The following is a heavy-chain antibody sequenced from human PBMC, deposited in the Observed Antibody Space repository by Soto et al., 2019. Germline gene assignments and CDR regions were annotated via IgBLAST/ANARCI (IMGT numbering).Heavy chain of an antibody. V-gene: IGHV4-30-2*03. CDR2: IYLSGST. Sequence: SETLSLTCAVSGGSISSGGYSWSWIRQPPGKGLEWIGYIYLSGSTYYNPSLKSRVTISVDTSKNQFSLKLSSVTAADTAVYYCATQEVGGSYVYTFDPWGQGTLVTVSS. D-gene: IGHD1-26*01. CDR1: GGSISSGGYS. J-gene: IGHJ5*02. CDR3: ATQEVGGSYVYTFDP.